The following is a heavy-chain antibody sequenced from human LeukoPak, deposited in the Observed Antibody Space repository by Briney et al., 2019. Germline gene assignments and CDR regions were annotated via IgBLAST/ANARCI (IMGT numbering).Heavy chain of an antibody. Sequence: SVKASCKASGGTLNNYSITWVRQAPGQGLEWMGNIIPVSGTTDYAQNFQGRVTITTDESTSVIYMELSSLRSDDTAMYYCAREDFSNYLNNAFDIWGQGTMVTVSS. D-gene: IGHD4-11*01. CDR3: AREDFSNYLNNAFDI. CDR2: IIPVSGTT. CDR1: GGTLNNYS. J-gene: IGHJ3*02. V-gene: IGHV1-69*05.